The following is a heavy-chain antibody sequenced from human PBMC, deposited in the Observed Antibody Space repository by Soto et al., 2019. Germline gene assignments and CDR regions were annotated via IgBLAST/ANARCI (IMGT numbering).Heavy chain of an antibody. V-gene: IGHV3-64D*08. CDR3: VKDQFVDY. J-gene: IGHJ4*02. Sequence: GGSLRLSCSASGVAFSPYSVQWMHWVRQAPGKGLEYVSSISGNGGSTYYADSVRGRFTISRDNSKNALYLQMSSLRVEDTAMYYCVKDQFVDYWGQGTLVTVSS. CDR1: GVAFSPYS. CDR2: ISGNGGST.